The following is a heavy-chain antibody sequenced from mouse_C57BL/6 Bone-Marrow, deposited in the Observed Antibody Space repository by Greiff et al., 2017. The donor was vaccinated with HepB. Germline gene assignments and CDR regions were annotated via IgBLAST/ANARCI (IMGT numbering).Heavy chain of an antibody. J-gene: IGHJ2*01. Sequence: EVQLVESGGGLVQPGGSLKLSCAASGFTFSDYYMYWVRQTPEKRLEWVAYISNGGGSTYYPDTVKGRFTISRDNAKNTLYLQMSRLKSGDTAMYYCARHVPIYYYGSSYGYFDYWGQGTTLTVSS. D-gene: IGHD1-1*01. V-gene: IGHV5-12*01. CDR3: ARHVPIYYYGSSYGYFDY. CDR1: GFTFSDYY. CDR2: ISNGGGST.